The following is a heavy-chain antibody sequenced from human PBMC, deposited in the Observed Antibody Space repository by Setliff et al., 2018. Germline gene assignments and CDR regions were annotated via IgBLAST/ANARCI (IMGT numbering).Heavy chain of an antibody. CDR2: IIPVFGTA. V-gene: IGHV1-69*13. J-gene: IGHJ4*02. CDR3: ATEGRGVTTAH. CDR1: GGTFRADG. Sequence: SVKVSCKASGGTFRADGLNWVRQAPGQGLEWMGRIIPVFGTAKYAQKFQGTVAITADESTTTGYMELSGLRSDDTAVYFCATEGRGVTTAHWGQGTLVTVSS. D-gene: IGHD4-17*01.